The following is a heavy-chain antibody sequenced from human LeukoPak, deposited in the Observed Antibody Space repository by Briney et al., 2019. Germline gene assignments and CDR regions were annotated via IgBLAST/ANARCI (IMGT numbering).Heavy chain of an antibody. J-gene: IGHJ4*02. CDR3: ARTAARRFDY. CDR1: GYSFISYY. Sequence: ASVKVSCKASGYSFISYYMHWVRQAPGQGLEWMGIINPSGGSTSSTQKFQDRIIMTRDTSRTTVYMELSSLRSEDTAVYYCARTAARRFDYWGQGTLVTVSS. V-gene: IGHV1-46*01. CDR2: INPSGGST. D-gene: IGHD6-6*01.